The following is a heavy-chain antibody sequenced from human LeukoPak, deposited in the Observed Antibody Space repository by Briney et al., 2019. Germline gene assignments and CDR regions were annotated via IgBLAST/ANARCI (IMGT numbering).Heavy chain of an antibody. Sequence: ASVTVSCKASGYTFTKYGISWVRQAPGQGLEWVAWISLATGAPSYAQKFQGRVTFTTDTSTSTAYMELRSLKSDDTAVYYCARDIGLVRGIIMAHWGQGTQVTVSS. V-gene: IGHV1-18*01. CDR1: GYTFTKYG. CDR3: ARDIGLVRGIIMAH. D-gene: IGHD3-10*01. J-gene: IGHJ4*02. CDR2: ISLATGAP.